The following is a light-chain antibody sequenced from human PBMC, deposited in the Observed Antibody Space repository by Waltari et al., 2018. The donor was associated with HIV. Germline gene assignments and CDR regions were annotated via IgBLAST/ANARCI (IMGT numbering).Light chain of an antibody. Sequence: DIVMTQSPDSLPVSLGQRATITCTSSRSILSSFDNRNYLAWYQQKPRQSPRLLISWASTRESGVPDRFSGSGSGTDFALTISRLQAEDVAVYHCQQYLRSPPTFGGGTKVEIK. J-gene: IGKJ4*01. CDR3: QQYLRSPPT. CDR1: RSILSSFDNRNY. CDR2: WAS. V-gene: IGKV4-1*01.